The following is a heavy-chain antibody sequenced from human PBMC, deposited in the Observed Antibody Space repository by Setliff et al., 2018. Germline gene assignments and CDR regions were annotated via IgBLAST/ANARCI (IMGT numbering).Heavy chain of an antibody. CDR1: GYSFNSYY. D-gene: IGHD6-13*01. V-gene: IGHV1-46*02. CDR3: ARAGSAAAGRKGIFEY. Sequence: ASVKVSCKASGYSFNSYYMHWVRQAPGQGLEWMGIINPGGGSSSSTEKFQGRVTMTRGTSASTVYMEMGNLTSDDTAVYYCARAGSAAAGRKGIFEYWGQGSLVTSPQ. J-gene: IGHJ4*02. CDR2: INPGGGSS.